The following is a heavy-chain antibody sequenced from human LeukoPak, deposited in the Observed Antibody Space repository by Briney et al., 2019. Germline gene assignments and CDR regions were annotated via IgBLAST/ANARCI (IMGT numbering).Heavy chain of an antibody. J-gene: IGHJ4*02. Sequence: SETLSLTCAVYGGSFSGYYWSWIRQPPGKGLEWIGEIIHSGSTNYNPSLKSRVTISVDKSKNQFSLKLSSVTAADTAVYYCARDQYSSGRLLDYWGQGTLVTVSS. V-gene: IGHV4-34*12. D-gene: IGHD6-19*01. CDR1: GGSFSGYY. CDR3: ARDQYSSGRLLDY. CDR2: IIHSGST.